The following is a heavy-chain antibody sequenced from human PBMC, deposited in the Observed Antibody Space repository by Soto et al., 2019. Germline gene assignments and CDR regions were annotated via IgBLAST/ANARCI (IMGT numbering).Heavy chain of an antibody. CDR1: GFSFSYYG. D-gene: IGHD1-1*01. J-gene: IGHJ6*03. V-gene: IGHV3-48*01. CDR2: ISTSSSNI. CDR3: ARETTTGNYDPED. Sequence: EVQLVESGGGLVQPWGSLRLSCAASGFSFSYYGLNWVRQAPGKGLEWAAYISTSSSNIYYAGTVKGRFTIARDNAKNSLSLQMNNQRAADTAGYYWARETTTGNYDPEDWGTGTTVTVSS.